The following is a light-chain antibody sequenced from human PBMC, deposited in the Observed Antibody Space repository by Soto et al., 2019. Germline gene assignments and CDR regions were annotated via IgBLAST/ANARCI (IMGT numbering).Light chain of an antibody. Sequence: QYVLTQPPSASGTPGQKVTISCSGSSSNIGSDFVYWFQQFPGTAPMLLIYRNNQRPSGVSDRFSGSKSGTSGSLTISGLRSEDEADYYCVSWDGSLSGWVFGGGTKLTVL. J-gene: IGLJ3*02. CDR3: VSWDGSLSGWV. CDR2: RNN. CDR1: SSNIGSDF. V-gene: IGLV1-47*01.